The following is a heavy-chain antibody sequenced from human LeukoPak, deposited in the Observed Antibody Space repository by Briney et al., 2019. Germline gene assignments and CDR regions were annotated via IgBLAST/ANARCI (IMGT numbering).Heavy chain of an antibody. CDR3: ARDLVVAATRYYYGMDV. CDR2: ISTGGDNR. CDR1: GFTFSRYA. Sequence: GGSLRLSCAASGFTFSRYAMNWVRQAPGKGLEWVSYISTGGDNRFYADSLKGRFTVSRDNAKNSLFLQMDSLRAEDTAVYYCARDLVVAATRYYYGMDVWGQGTTVTVSS. V-gene: IGHV3-21*01. J-gene: IGHJ6*02. D-gene: IGHD2-15*01.